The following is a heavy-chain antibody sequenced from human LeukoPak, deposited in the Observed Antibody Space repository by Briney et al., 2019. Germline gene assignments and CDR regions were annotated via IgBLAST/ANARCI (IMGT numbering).Heavy chain of an antibody. Sequence: GGSLRLSCAASGFTFSKYWMLWVRQAPGKGLESVSRINTDGTVTTYADSVKGRFTVSRDNAKNTLYLQMNSLRAEDTAVYYCARDDGGYYVWGQGALVTVSS. CDR2: INTDGTVT. V-gene: IGHV3-74*01. CDR1: GFTFSKYW. CDR3: ARDDGGYYV. D-gene: IGHD1-26*01. J-gene: IGHJ4*02.